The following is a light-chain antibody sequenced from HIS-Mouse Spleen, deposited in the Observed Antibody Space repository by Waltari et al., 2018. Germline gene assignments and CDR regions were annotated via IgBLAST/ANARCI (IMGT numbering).Light chain of an antibody. CDR3: CSYAGSSTWV. Sequence: QSALTQPASVSGSPGQSITIPCTGTSSDVGSYNLVPWYQQHPGKAPKLMIYAGSKRPSGVSNRFSGSKSGNTASLTISGLQAEDEADYYCCSYAGSSTWVFGGGTKLTVL. CDR2: AGS. CDR1: SSDVGSYNL. V-gene: IGLV2-23*01. J-gene: IGLJ3*02.